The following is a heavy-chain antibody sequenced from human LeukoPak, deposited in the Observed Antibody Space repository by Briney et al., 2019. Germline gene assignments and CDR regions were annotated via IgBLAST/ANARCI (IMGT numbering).Heavy chain of an antibody. Sequence: PGGSLRLSCASSGFDFSRYNMNWVRQAPGKGVEWVASIDPTSGYKYYGDSVKGRFTTSRDNAENSVHLQMNSLGAEDTALYYCARGLGRRDDYWGQGTLVTVSS. CDR2: IDPTSGYK. CDR3: ARGLGRRDDY. D-gene: IGHD1-26*01. V-gene: IGHV3-21*01. J-gene: IGHJ4*02. CDR1: GFDFSRYN.